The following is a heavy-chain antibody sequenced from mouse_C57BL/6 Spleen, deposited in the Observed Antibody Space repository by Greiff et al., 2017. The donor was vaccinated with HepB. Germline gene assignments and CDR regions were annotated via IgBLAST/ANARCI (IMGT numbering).Heavy chain of an antibody. Sequence: VQLQQSGPELVKPGASVKISCKASGYAFSSSWMNWVKQRPGKGLEWIGRIYPGDGDTNYNGKFKGKATLTADKSSSTAYMQLSSLTSEDSAVYACARESRITTVVARYYFDYWGQGTTLTVSS. CDR2: IYPGDGDT. D-gene: IGHD1-1*01. CDR1: GYAFSSSW. J-gene: IGHJ2*01. V-gene: IGHV1-82*01. CDR3: ARESRITTVVARYYFDY.